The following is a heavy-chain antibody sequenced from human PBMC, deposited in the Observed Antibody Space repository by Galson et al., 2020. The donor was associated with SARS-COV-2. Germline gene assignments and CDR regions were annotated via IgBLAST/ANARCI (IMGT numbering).Heavy chain of an antibody. CDR3: ARDYHGHSKVLS. D-gene: IGHD2-21*01. CDR1: GDSITTNW. J-gene: IGHJ5*02. V-gene: IGHV4-4*02. Sequence: SETLSLTCVVSGDSITTNWWSWVRQPPGKGLEWIGEVFHEIGEVIHGGLTNYSPSFRGRITISLERSKNQISLELTSVTAADTAVYYCARDYHGHSKVLSWGQGTLVTVSS. CDR2: VFHEIGEVIHGGLT.